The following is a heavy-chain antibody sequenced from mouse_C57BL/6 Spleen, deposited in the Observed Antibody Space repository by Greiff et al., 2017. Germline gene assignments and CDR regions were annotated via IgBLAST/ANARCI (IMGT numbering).Heavy chain of an antibody. CDR3: TREDYGYDGAMDY. J-gene: IGHJ4*01. D-gene: IGHD2-2*01. V-gene: IGHV1-15*01. CDR2: IDPETGGT. CDR1: GYTFTDYE. Sequence: VQLQESGAELVRPGASVTLSCKASGYTFTDYEMHWVKQTPVHGLEWIGAIDPETGGTDYNQKFKGKAILTADKSSSTAYMELRSLTSEDSAVYYCTREDYGYDGAMDYWGQGTSVTVSS.